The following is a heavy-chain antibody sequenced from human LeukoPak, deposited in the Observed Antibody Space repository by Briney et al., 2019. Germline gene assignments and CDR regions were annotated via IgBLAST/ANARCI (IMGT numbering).Heavy chain of an antibody. CDR3: ARDSGDGYNYVDH. V-gene: IGHV4-59*01. D-gene: IGHD5-24*01. CDR2: IYYSGST. Sequence: NPSETLSLTCTVSGGSISSYYWSWIRQPPGKGLEWIGYIYYSGSTNYNPSLKSRVTISVDTSKNQFSLKLSSVTAADTAVYYCARDSGDGYNYVDHWGQGTLVTVSS. CDR1: GGSISSYY. J-gene: IGHJ4*02.